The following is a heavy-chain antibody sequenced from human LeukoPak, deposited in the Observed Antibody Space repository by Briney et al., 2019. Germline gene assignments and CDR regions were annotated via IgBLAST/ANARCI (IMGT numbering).Heavy chain of an antibody. CDR3: ARDLDTALDY. V-gene: IGHV4-39*07. CDR2: IYYSGST. J-gene: IGHJ4*02. Sequence: SETLSLTCTVSGGSISTSNYYWGWIRQPPGKGLEWIGTIYYSGSTNYNPSLKSRVTISVDTSKNQFSLELSSVTAADTAVYYCARDLDTALDYWGQGTLVTVSS. CDR1: GGSISTSNYY. D-gene: IGHD5-18*01.